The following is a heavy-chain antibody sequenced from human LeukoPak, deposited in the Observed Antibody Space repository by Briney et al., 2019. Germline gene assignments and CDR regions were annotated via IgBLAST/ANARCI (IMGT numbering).Heavy chain of an antibody. D-gene: IGHD1-26*01. Sequence: GGSLRLSCAASGFTFSSYGMHWVRQAPGKGLEWVAVIWYDGSNKYYADSVKGRFTISRDNSKNTLYLQMNSLRAEDTAVYYCARGAPSGSYYGYWGQGTLVTVSS. CDR1: GFTFSSYG. CDR2: IWYDGSNK. J-gene: IGHJ4*02. V-gene: IGHV3-33*01. CDR3: ARGAPSGSYYGY.